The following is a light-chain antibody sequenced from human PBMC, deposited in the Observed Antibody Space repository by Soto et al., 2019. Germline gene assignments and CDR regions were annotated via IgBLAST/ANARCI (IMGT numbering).Light chain of an antibody. CDR2: AAS. Sequence: AIRMAQSPSSLSVSAAECASIXCRASQGISSYLAWYQQKPGKAPKLLIYAASTLQSGVPSRFSGSGSGTEFTLAVDSLQPDDFATYYCQEHNSYIPTFGPGTKVDIK. J-gene: IGKJ1*01. CDR1: QGISSY. CDR3: QEHNSYIPT. V-gene: IGKV1-8*01.